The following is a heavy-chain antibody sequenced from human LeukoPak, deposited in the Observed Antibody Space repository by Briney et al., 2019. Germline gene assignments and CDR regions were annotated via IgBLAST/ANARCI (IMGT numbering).Heavy chain of an antibody. J-gene: IGHJ4*02. CDR3: ARSRITIFGVATNPPDY. D-gene: IGHD3-3*01. Sequence: PWETLSLTCTVSGGSISSYYWSWIRQPPGKGLEWIGYIYYSGSTNYNPSLKSRVTISVDTSKNQFSLKLSSVTAADTAVYYCARSRITIFGVATNPPDYWGQGTLVTVSS. CDR2: IYYSGST. CDR1: GGSISSYY. V-gene: IGHV4-59*01.